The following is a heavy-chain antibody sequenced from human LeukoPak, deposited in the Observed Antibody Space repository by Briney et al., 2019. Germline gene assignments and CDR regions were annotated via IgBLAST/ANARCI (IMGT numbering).Heavy chain of an antibody. CDR2: IYYSGST. V-gene: IGHV4-31*03. CDR1: GGSISSGGYY. CDR3: ARGGAHSSASVDY. J-gene: IGHJ4*02. D-gene: IGHD3-22*01. Sequence: SETLSLTCTVSGGSISSGGYYWSWIRQHPGKGLEWIGYIYYSGSTYYNPSLKSRVTISVDTSKNQFSLKLSSVAAADTAVYYCARGGAHSSASVDYWGQGTLVTVSS.